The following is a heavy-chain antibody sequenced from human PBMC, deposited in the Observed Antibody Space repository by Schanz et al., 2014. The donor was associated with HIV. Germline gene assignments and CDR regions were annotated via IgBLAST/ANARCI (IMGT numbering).Heavy chain of an antibody. CDR3: AIRTPMISFGAFDI. CDR1: GFTITSYG. D-gene: IGHD3-16*01. J-gene: IGHJ3*02. V-gene: IGHV3-23*01. Sequence: EVQLLESRGGLVQPGGSLRLSCAVSGFTITSYGMSWVRQAPGKELEWVSTISAGVGTASYADSVKGRFTISRDNSKKMLFLQMNRLRAEDTAVYYCAIRTPMISFGAFDIWGRGTMVTVSS. CDR2: ISAGVGTA.